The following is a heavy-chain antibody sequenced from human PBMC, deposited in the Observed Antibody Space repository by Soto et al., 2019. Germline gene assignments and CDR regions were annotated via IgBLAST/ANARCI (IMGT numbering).Heavy chain of an antibody. CDR1: GYTLIDFF. D-gene: IGHD2-21*01. J-gene: IGHJ5*02. CDR3: ARESGGGETGIVVLDP. CDR2: INPRTGDT. V-gene: IGHV1-2*02. Sequence: APVKVSSKASGYTLIDFFIHWGRQAPGQGVEWMGWINPRTGDTRYPQKFQGRVTMTRDTSISTVYMELGGLTNDDTAIYYCARESGGGETGIVVLDPWGQGTLVTVSS.